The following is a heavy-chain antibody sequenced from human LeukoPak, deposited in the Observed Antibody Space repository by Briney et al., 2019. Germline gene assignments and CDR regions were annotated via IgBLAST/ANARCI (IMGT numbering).Heavy chain of an antibody. V-gene: IGHV3-23*01. CDR3: ARDSYSSGWSFDY. D-gene: IGHD6-19*01. CDR1: GFTFSSYA. J-gene: IGHJ4*02. CDR2: IPGSGGAT. Sequence: GGSLRLSCEASGFTFSSYAIRWVRQAPGTGLEWVSSIPGSGGATYYADSVKGRFTISRDNSKNTLYLQMNSLRAEDTAVYYCARDSYSSGWSFDYWGQGTLVTVSS.